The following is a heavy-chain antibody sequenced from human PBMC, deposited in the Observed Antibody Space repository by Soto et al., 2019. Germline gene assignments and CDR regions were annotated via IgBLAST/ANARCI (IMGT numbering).Heavy chain of an antibody. CDR1: GFSVSTSGVG. J-gene: IGHJ6*02. CDR2: IYWDDDK. D-gene: IGHD2-8*01. V-gene: IGHV2-5*02. CDR3: GHRGGGVASMDV. Sequence: QITLKESGTTLVKPTQTLTLTCTFSGFSVSTSGVGVAWIRQPPGKALEWLALIYWDDDKRYSPFLQSRVTIINDNDTNQAVHIMTNMDPVETATYYCGHRGGGVASMDVWGQGTTVTVSS.